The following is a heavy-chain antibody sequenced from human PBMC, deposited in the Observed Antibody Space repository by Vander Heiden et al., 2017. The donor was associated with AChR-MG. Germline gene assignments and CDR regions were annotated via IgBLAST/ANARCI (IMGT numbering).Heavy chain of an antibody. CDR2: INPNSGGT. V-gene: IGHV1-2*02. J-gene: IGHJ5*02. Sequence: QVQLVQSGAEVKTPGASVKVSCKASGYTFPGYYMHGGGQAPGQGLEGMGWINPNSGGTNYAQKFQGRVTMTRDTSISTAYMELSRLRSDDTAVYYCARDTARGGRVVVRGLNWFDPWGQGTLVTVSS. D-gene: IGHD2-2*01. CDR3: ARDTARGGRVVVRGLNWFDP. CDR1: GYTFPGYY.